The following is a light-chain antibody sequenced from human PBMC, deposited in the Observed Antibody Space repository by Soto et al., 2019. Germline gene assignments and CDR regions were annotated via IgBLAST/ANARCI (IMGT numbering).Light chain of an antibody. CDR1: NIGTQS. CDR3: QVWDSSSDHRV. J-gene: IGLJ3*02. V-gene: IGLV3-21*04. Sequence: SYVLTQPPSVSVAPGKTAIITCGGNNIGTQSVHWYQQKPGQAPVLVIYYDSDRPSGIPERFSGSKSGNTATLTISRVEAGDEADYYCQVWDSSSDHRVFGGGTKLTVL. CDR2: YDS.